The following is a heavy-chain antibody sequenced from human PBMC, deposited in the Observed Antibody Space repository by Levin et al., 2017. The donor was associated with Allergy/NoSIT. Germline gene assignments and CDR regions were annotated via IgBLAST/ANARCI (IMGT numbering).Heavy chain of an antibody. Sequence: PSETLSLTCTVSGGSISSYYWSWIRQPPGKGLEWIGYIYYSGSTNYNPSLKSRVTISVDTSKNQFSLKPSSVTAADTAVYYCARHGRGGGNYHSRLKSNFVYSSSWYPFDYWGQGTLVTVSS. V-gene: IGHV4-59*08. CDR3: ARHGRGGGNYHSRLKSNFVYSSSWYPFDY. J-gene: IGHJ4*02. CDR1: GGSISSYY. D-gene: IGHD6-13*01. CDR2: IYYSGST.